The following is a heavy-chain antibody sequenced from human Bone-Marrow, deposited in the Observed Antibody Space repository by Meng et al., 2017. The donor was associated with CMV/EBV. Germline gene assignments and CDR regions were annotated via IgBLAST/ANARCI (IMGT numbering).Heavy chain of an antibody. CDR1: GYTFTSYG. V-gene: IGHV1-18*01. J-gene: IGHJ5*02. D-gene: IGHD6-13*01. CDR3: ARGRIAAAGTFWFDP. Sequence: SGYTFTSYGISWVRQPPGQGLEWMGWISAYNGNTNYAQKLQGRVTMTTDTSTSTAYMELRSLRSDDTAVYYCARGRIAAAGTFWFDPWGQGTLVTVSS. CDR2: ISAYNGNT.